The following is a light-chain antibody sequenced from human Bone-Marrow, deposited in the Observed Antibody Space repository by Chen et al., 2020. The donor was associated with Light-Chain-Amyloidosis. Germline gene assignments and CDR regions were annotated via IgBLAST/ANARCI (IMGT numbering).Light chain of an antibody. CDR2: RDT. V-gene: IGLV3-25*03. CDR1: DLPTKY. J-gene: IGLJ2*01. CDR3: QSADSSGTYEVI. Sequence: SDELTQPPSVSVSPGQTARITCSGDDLPTKYAYWYQQKPGQAPVLVIHRDTERPSGIAERFSGSSSGTTATVTISGVQAEDEADYQCQSADSSGTYEVIFGGGTKLTVL.